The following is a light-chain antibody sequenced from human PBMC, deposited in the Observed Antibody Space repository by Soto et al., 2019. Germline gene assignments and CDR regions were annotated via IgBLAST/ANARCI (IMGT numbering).Light chain of an antibody. CDR1: NIGSKS. J-gene: IGLJ2*01. CDR2: YDS. CDR3: QVWDSSSDHVV. Sequence: SYELTQPPSVSVAPGKTARITCGGNNIGSKSVHWYQQKPGQAPVLVIYYDSDRPSGIPERFSGSNSGNTATLTISRVEAGYEADYYCQVWDSSSDHVVFGSGTNLTVL. V-gene: IGLV3-21*01.